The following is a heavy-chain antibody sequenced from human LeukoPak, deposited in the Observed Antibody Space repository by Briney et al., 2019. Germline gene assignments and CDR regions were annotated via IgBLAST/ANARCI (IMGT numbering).Heavy chain of an antibody. D-gene: IGHD3-10*02. Sequence: GGSLRLSCAASGFTFDDYGMSWVRQAPGKGLEWVSRISWNGGSTTYADSVKGRFTISRDNAKNSLYLQMNSLRAEDTAVYYCAELGITMIGGVWGKGTTVTISS. CDR2: ISWNGGST. CDR1: GFTFDDYG. CDR3: AELGITMIGGV. V-gene: IGHV3-20*04. J-gene: IGHJ6*04.